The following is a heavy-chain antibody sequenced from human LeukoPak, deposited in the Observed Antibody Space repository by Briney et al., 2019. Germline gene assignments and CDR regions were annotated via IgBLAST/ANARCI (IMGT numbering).Heavy chain of an antibody. V-gene: IGHV3-33*01. Sequence: GRSLRLSCAASGFTFSSYGMNWVRQAPGKGLEWVAVIWYDGSNKYFADSVKGRFTISRDNSKNTLYLQMNSLRAEDTAVYYCARGRGLADYYDSSGSESYFDYWGQGTLVTVSS. J-gene: IGHJ4*02. CDR1: GFTFSSYG. CDR3: ARGRGLADYYDSSGSESYFDY. CDR2: IWYDGSNK. D-gene: IGHD3-22*01.